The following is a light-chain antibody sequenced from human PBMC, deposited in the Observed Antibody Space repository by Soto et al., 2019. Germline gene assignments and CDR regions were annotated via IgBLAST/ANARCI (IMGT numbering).Light chain of an antibody. CDR3: QQSYSTPLT. Sequence: AIRMTQSPSSLSASTGDRVTITCRASQGISSYLAWYQQKPGKAPKLLIYAASTLQSGVPSRFSGSGSGTDFTLTISCLQPDDFATYYCQQSYSTPLTFGQGTKVDIK. CDR1: QGISSY. CDR2: AAS. J-gene: IGKJ1*01. V-gene: IGKV1-8*01.